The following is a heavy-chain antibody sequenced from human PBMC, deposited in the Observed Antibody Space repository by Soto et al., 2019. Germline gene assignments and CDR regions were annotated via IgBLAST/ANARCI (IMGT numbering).Heavy chain of an antibody. Sequence: QVHLVESGGGVVQPGRSLRLSCAASGLTFSNYAMHWVRQAPGKGLEWVAFISYDGTNRCYPDSVKGRFTISRDNSKKPRNRQMNGRKTEDTAVYYCARESSSTVTTGGGGSAKDYWGQGTLVTVSS. CDR3: ARESSSTVTTGGGGSAKDY. D-gene: IGHD4-17*01. V-gene: IGHV3-30-3*01. CDR1: GLTFSNYA. J-gene: IGHJ4*02. CDR2: ISYDGTNR.